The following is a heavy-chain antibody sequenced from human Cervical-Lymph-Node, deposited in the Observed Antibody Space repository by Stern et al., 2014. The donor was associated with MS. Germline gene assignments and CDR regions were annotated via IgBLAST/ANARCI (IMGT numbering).Heavy chain of an antibody. V-gene: IGHV5-51*01. CDR3: ARSPTGVSDPHYFDS. Sequence: VQLVQSGAEVKKSGESLTISCKGSGYSFSTFWIGWVRQMPGKGLEWMGIIYPGDYDTRDSPSFQGQITISLDKSITTAFLHWNSLKASDTATYFCARSPTGVSDPHYFDSWGQGTQVAVSS. D-gene: IGHD2-8*02. CDR2: IYPGDYDT. CDR1: GYSFSTFW. J-gene: IGHJ4*02.